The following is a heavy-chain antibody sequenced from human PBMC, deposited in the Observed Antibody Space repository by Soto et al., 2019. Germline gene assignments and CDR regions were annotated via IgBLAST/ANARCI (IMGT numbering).Heavy chain of an antibody. CDR1: GGSISSGGYY. D-gene: IGHD2-2*01. CDR2: IYYSGST. Sequence: LSLTCTVSGGSISSGGYYWSWIRQHPGKGLEWIGYIYYSGSTYYNPSLKSRVTISVDTSKNQFSLKLSSVTAADTAVYYCARDRSTGSYNWFDPWGQGTLVTVSS. V-gene: IGHV4-31*03. J-gene: IGHJ5*02. CDR3: ARDRSTGSYNWFDP.